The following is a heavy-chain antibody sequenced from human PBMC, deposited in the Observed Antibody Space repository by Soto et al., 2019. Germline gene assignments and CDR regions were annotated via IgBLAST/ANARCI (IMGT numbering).Heavy chain of an antibody. D-gene: IGHD2-2*01. CDR3: ARDQDIVVVPAVRGAFDI. J-gene: IGHJ3*02. CDR1: GGTFSSYA. CDR2: IIPIFGTA. Sequence: SVKVSCKASGGTFSSYAISCVRQAPGQGLEWTGGIIPIFGTANSAQKFKGRVTITADESTSPAYMEMCSLRSEDTAVYYSARDQDIVVVPAVRGAFDIWGQGTMVTVSS. V-gene: IGHV1-69*13.